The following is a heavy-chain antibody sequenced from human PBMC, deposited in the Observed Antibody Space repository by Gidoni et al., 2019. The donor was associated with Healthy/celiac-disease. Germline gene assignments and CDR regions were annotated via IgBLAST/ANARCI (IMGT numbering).Heavy chain of an antibody. CDR3: ARGGFFDITTYYYFDS. CDR1: GYTFTDYY. J-gene: IGHJ4*02. Sequence: QVQLVQSGAEVKKPGASVMVSCMASGYTFTDYYMHWVRQAPGQGLEWMGIINPVGSNTNYEQQFQDRLIMTRDTSTNTVYMALSSLRSEDTAVYFCARGGFFDITTYYYFDSWGQGTLVTVSS. V-gene: IGHV1-46*01. CDR2: INPVGSNT. D-gene: IGHD3-22*01.